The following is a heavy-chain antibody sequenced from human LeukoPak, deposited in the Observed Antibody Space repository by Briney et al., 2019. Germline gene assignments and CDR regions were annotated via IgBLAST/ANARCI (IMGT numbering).Heavy chain of an antibody. CDR2: INPNSGGT. D-gene: IGHD3-16*01. CDR1: GYTYTGYY. CDR3: ALDLGELLELDY. J-gene: IGHJ4*02. V-gene: IGHV1-2*02. Sequence: SVKVSCKASGYTYTGYYMHWVRQAPGQGLEWMGWINPNSGGTNYAQKFQGRVTMTRDTSISAAYMELSRLRSDDTAVYYCALDLGELLELDYWGQGTLVTVSS.